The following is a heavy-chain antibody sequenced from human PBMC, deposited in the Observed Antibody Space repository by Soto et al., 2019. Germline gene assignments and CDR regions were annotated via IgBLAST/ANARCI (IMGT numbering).Heavy chain of an antibody. J-gene: IGHJ6*02. CDR3: AIPSIGDQRHLYYYYGMDV. CDR2: IIPIFGTA. D-gene: IGHD4-17*01. V-gene: IGHV1-69*13. Sequence: GASVKVSCKASGGTFSSYAISWVRQAPGQGLEWMGGIIPIFGTANYAQKFQGRVTITADESTSTAYMELSSLRSEDTAVYYCAIPSIGDQRHLYYYYGMDVWGQGTTVTVSS. CDR1: GGTFSSYA.